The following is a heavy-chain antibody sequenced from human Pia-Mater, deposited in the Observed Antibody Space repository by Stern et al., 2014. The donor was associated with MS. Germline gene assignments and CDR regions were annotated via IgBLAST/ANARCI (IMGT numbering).Heavy chain of an antibody. Sequence: QVQLQESGPGLVKPSETLSLTCTVSGGSISSSSYYWGWIRQPPGKGLEWIGSIYYSGSTYYNPSLKSRVTISVDTSKKQFSLKVGSVTAADTAVYYCDGYASWVDYWGQGTLVTVSS. CDR3: DGYASWVDY. D-gene: IGHD5-18*01. V-gene: IGHV4-39*01. CDR1: GGSISSSSYY. J-gene: IGHJ4*02. CDR2: IYYSGST.